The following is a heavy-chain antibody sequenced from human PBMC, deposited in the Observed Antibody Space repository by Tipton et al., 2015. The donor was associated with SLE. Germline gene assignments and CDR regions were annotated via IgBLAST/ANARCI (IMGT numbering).Heavy chain of an antibody. CDR2: IHHDGGT. J-gene: IGHJ6*03. D-gene: IGHD3-10*01. CDR3: ARGMRDGYYYYYYMDV. Sequence: TLSLTCTVSGYSITSDNYWGWIRQPPGKGLEWIGSIHHDGGTYYNPSLKSRVTMSVDTSKSQFSLNLKSVTATDTAVYYCARGMRDGYYYYYYMDVWGKGTTVTVSS. CDR1: GYSITSDNY. V-gene: IGHV4-38-2*02.